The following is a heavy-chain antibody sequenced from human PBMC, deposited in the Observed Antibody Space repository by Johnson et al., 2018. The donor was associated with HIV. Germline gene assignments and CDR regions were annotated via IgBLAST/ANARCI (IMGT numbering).Heavy chain of an antibody. CDR1: GFTVSSNY. D-gene: IGHD5-18*01. CDR3: AREGYSYGYDAFDI. J-gene: IGHJ3*02. V-gene: IGHV3-66*03. CDR2: IYSGGST. Sequence: VQLVESGGGLIQPEGSLRLSCAASGFTVSSNYMSWVRQAPGKGLEWVSVIYSGGSTYYTDSVKGRFTISRDDSKNTVYLQMNSLRAEDTAVYYCAREGYSYGYDAFDIWGQGTMVTVSS.